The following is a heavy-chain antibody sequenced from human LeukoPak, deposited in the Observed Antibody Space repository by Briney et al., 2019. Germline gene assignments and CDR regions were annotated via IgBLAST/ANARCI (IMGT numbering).Heavy chain of an antibody. CDR1: GGSMSNIYY. CDR3: ARQYFGYDTSGPYAHFDS. V-gene: IGHV4-39*01. CDR2: IFYSGIT. J-gene: IGHJ4*02. D-gene: IGHD3-22*01. Sequence: SETLSLTCNVSGGSMSNIYYWGWIRQPPGKGLEWIGNIFYSGITYYNPSLRSRVTIAIDTSKSQFSLKLTSVTAADTAVYYRARQYFGYDTSGPYAHFDSWGQGTLVTVSS.